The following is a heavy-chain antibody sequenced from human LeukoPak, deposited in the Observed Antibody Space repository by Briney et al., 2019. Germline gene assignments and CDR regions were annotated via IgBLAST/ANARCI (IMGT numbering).Heavy chain of an antibody. J-gene: IGHJ3*02. Sequence: ASVKVSCKASGYTFTGYYMHWVRQATGQGLEWMGWMNPNSGNTGYAQKFQGRVTMTRNTSISTANMELSSLRSEDTAVYYCATVAYYDSSGYYYYAFDIWGQGTMVTVSS. V-gene: IGHV1-8*02. CDR3: ATVAYYDSSGYYYYAFDI. CDR1: GYTFTGYY. D-gene: IGHD3-22*01. CDR2: MNPNSGNT.